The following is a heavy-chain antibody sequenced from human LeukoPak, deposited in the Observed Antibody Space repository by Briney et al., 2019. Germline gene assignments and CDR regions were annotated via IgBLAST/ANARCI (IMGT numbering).Heavy chain of an antibody. Sequence: SETLPLTCTVSGGSISSYYWSWIRQPPGKGLEWIGYIYYSGSTNYNPSLKSRVTISVDTSKNQFSLKLTSVTAADTALYYCARATTAYCTGGICPNFDYWGQGTLVTVSS. V-gene: IGHV4-59*01. CDR2: IYYSGST. CDR3: ARATTAYCTGGICPNFDY. CDR1: GGSISSYY. D-gene: IGHD2-8*02. J-gene: IGHJ4*02.